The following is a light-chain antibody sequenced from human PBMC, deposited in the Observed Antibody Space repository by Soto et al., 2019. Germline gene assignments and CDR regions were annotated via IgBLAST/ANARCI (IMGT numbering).Light chain of an antibody. CDR1: QSVDTTF. Sequence: EIVLTQSPGSLSLSPGQRATLSCRASQSVDTTFFAWYQKKPGQAPRLLIYGASKRATGIPDRISGSGSGTDFTLIISRLEPEYFAVYYCQQYMSSATFGQGTKVEIK. J-gene: IGKJ1*01. CDR3: QQYMSSAT. CDR2: GAS. V-gene: IGKV3-20*01.